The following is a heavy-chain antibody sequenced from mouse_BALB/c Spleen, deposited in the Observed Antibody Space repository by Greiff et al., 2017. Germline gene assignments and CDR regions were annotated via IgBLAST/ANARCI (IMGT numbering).Heavy chain of an antibody. CDR3: ARFYGNYDWYFDV. CDR2: IDPANGNT. J-gene: IGHJ1*01. V-gene: IGHV14-3*02. D-gene: IGHD2-1*01. CDR1: GFNIKDTY. Sequence: EVKLVESGAELVKPGASVKLSCTASGFNIKDTYMHWVKQRPEQGLEWIGRIDPANGNTKYDPKFQGKATITADTSSNTAYLQLSSLTSEDTAVYYCARFYGNYDWYFDVWGAGTTVTVSS.